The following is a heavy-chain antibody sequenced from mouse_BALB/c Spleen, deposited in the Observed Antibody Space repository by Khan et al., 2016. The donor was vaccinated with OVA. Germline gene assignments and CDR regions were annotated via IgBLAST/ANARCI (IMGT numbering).Heavy chain of an antibody. J-gene: IGHJ4*01. V-gene: IGHV2-9*02. Sequence: QVQLKESGPGLVAPSQSLSITCTVSGFSLANYGVHWVRQPPGKGLEWLGVIWAGESTNFNSALMFRLSISKDNSKSQVFLKMNSLQTDDTAMYYCSRVSDGYYYTVDYWGQGTSVTVSS. CDR2: IWAGEST. D-gene: IGHD2-3*01. CDR3: SRVSDGYYYTVDY. CDR1: GFSLANYG.